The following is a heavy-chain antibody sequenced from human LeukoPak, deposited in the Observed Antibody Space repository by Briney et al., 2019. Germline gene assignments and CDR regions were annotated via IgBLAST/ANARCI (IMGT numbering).Heavy chain of an antibody. CDR1: GFTFSSYS. D-gene: IGHD6-6*01. CDR3: ARGSRGSSTISYYYHMEV. V-gene: IGHV3-21*01. CDR2: SSGSGTYK. Sequence: GASLRLSCAAPGFTFSSYSMNWVRQAPGKGLEWVSSSSGSGTYKYYADSVKGRFTISRDNAKNSLFLQMNSLRAEDTAVYYCARGSRGSSTISYYYHMEVWGEGTTVTVSS. J-gene: IGHJ6*03.